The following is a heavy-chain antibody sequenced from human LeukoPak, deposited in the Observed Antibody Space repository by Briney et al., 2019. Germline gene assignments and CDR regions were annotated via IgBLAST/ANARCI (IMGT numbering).Heavy chain of an antibody. D-gene: IGHD3-9*01. J-gene: IGHJ4*02. CDR3: SVLRYFGWLDY. Sequence: SETLSLTCTVSGGSISSSSYYWGWIRQPPGKGLEWIGSIYYSGSTYYNPSLKSRVTISVDTSKNQFSLKLSSVTAADTAVYYCSVLRYFGWLDYWGQGTLVTVSS. V-gene: IGHV4-39*01. CDR2: IYYSGST. CDR1: GGSISSSSYY.